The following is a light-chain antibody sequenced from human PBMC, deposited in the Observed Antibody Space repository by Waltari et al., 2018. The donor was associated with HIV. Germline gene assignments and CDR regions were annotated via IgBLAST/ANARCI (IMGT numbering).Light chain of an antibody. CDR1: QSISTY. CDR2: GSA. V-gene: IGKV1-39*01. J-gene: IGKJ1*01. CDR3: QHSYNNPPT. Sequence: DIQMTQTPSSLSASVGDRVTMTCRASQSISTYLNWYQQKPGKAPKLLIYGSAHLQSGVPARFSGSVSGPDFTLTISSLQPEDFATYYCQHSYNNPPTFGQGTKVEIK.